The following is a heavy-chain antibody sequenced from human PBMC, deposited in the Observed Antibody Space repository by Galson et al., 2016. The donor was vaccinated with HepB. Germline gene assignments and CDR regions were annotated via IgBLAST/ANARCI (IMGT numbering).Heavy chain of an antibody. CDR1: GFTLSRHY. D-gene: IGHD3-16*01. CDR2: ITSTSSYT. CDR3: ARGGRGELDY. J-gene: IGHJ4*02. V-gene: IGHV3-11*06. Sequence: SLRLSCAASGFTLSRHYMGWIRQASGKGLEWVSYITSTSSYTNYADSVRGRFTITRDNSKNSLYLQMNSLRAEDTAVYYCARGGRGELDYWGQGTVVTVSS.